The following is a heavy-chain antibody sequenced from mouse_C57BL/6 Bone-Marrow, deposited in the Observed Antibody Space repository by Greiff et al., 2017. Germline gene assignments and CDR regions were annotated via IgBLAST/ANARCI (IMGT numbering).Heavy chain of an antibody. V-gene: IGHV1-9*01. CDR1: GYTFTGYW. Sequence: QVHVKQSGAELMKPGASVKLSCKATGYTFTGYWIEWVKQRPGHGLEWIGEILPGSGSTNYNEKFKVKATFTADTSSNKADMQLSSLTTDDSAIYYCVSGYYGSYYSMDYGVQGTSVTVSS. D-gene: IGHD1-1*01. J-gene: IGHJ4*01. CDR2: ILPGSGST. CDR3: VSGYYGSYYSMDY.